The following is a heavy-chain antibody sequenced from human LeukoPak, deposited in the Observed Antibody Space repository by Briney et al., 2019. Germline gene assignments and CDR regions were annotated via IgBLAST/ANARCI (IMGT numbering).Heavy chain of an antibody. CDR1: GFAFSSYS. CDR3: ARGPKGGGATPDYYYGMDV. J-gene: IGHJ6*02. CDR2: INHSGST. V-gene: IGHV4-34*01. D-gene: IGHD1-26*01. Sequence: GSLRLSCAASGFAFSSYSMNWVRQPPGKGLEWIGEINHSGSTNYNPSLKSRVTISVDTSTNQFTLKLSSVTAADTAVYYCARGPKGGGATPDYYYGMDVWGQGTTVTVSS.